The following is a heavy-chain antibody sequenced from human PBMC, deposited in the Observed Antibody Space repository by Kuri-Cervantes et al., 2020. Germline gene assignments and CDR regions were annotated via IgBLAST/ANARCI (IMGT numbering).Heavy chain of an antibody. J-gene: IGHJ4*02. CDR3: ARHLRPRTISTPLDY. D-gene: IGHD2-2*01. Sequence: GSLRLSCTVSGGSISIYYWSWIRQSPGKGLEWIGFVHDSGSTNQNPSLKSRVTISVDTSKNQFSLRLNSVTAADTAVYYCARHLRPRTISTPLDYWGQGTLVTVSS. V-gene: IGHV4-59*08. CDR1: GGSISIYY. CDR2: VHDSGST.